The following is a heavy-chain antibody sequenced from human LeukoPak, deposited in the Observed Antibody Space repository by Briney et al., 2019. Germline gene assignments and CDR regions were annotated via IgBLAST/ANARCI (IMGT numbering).Heavy chain of an antibody. J-gene: IGHJ4*02. CDR2: INGDDDK. CDR3: ARIRQPSSSWYVTDY. D-gene: IGHD6-13*01. CDR1: GFSLSTSGVC. V-gene: IGHV2-70*11. Sequence: SGPTLVNPTQTLTLTCTFSGFSLSTSGVCVSWIRQPPGKALEWLARINGDDDKYYNTSLRTRLTISKDTSKNQVVLTMTNMDPVVTATYYCARIRQPSSSWYVTDYWGQGTLVTVSS.